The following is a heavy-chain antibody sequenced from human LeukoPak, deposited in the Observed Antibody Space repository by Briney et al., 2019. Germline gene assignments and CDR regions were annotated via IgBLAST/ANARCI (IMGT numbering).Heavy chain of an antibody. CDR2: IKQDGSEK. CDR3: ARGGYCSSTSCSLHPFDY. Sequence: GGSLRLSCAASGFTFSSYAMSWVRQAPGKGLEWVANIKQDGSEKYYVDSVKGRFTISRDNAKNSLYLQMNSLRAEDTAVYYCARGGYCSSTSCSLHPFDYWGQGTLVTVSS. D-gene: IGHD2-2*01. V-gene: IGHV3-7*01. J-gene: IGHJ4*02. CDR1: GFTFSSYA.